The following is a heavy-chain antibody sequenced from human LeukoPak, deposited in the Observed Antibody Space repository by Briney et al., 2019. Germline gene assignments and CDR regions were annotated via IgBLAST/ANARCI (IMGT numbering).Heavy chain of an antibody. V-gene: IGHV3-53*01. Sequence: PGGSLRLSCAASGFTVSSNYMSWVRQAPGKGLEWVSVIYSGGSTYYADSVKGRFTISRDNDKNSLYLQMNSLRAEDTAVYYCARDRGGIAAAGTDYWGQGTLVTVSS. D-gene: IGHD6-13*01. CDR3: ARDRGGIAAAGTDY. CDR2: IYSGGST. J-gene: IGHJ4*02. CDR1: GFTVSSNY.